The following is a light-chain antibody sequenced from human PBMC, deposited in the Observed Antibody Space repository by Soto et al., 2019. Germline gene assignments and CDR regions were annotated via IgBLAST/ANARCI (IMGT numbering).Light chain of an antibody. CDR2: DAS. CDR3: QQSYSIPTWP. CDR1: QGISNY. J-gene: IGKJ1*01. Sequence: DIQVTSSPSSVSSSVEDRVTITFQSSQGISNYLNWYQQKPGKAPKLLIYDASNLETGVPSRFSGSGFGAEFTLTVSSLQPEDFATYYCQQSYSIPTWPFGQGTKVDIK. V-gene: IGKV1-39*01.